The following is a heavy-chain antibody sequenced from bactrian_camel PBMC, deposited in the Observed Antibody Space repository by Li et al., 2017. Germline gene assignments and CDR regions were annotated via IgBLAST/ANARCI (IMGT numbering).Heavy chain of an antibody. CDR3: ATHSQAWNGGVWYFGY. CDR1: GFTFFETD. D-gene: IGHD3*01. Sequence: VQLVESGGGSVQAGETLRLSCTASGFTFFETDMAWYRQAPGNECELVSYISSDGSTNYADSVKGRFTIPRDNAKNTLYLQLNSLKTEDTAMYYCATHSQAWNGGVWYFGYWGQGTQVTVS. CDR2: ISSDGST. V-gene: IGHV3S55*01. J-gene: IGHJ6*01.